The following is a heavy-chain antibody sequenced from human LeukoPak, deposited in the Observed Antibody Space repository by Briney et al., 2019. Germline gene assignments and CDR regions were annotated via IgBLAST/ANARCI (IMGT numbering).Heavy chain of an antibody. D-gene: IGHD6-13*01. V-gene: IGHV6-1*01. CDR1: GDSVSSDSAA. CDR2: TYYRSKWYN. J-gene: IGHJ4*02. CDR3: ARTIGGAGTVGGFYY. Sequence: SPTLSLTSAISGDSVSSDSAAWNWLRQSPSRGLEWLGRTYYRSKWYNDYAVSVKSRITINPDTSKNQSSLQLNSVTPEATAVYYCARTIGGAGTVGGFYYWGQGTLVTVSS.